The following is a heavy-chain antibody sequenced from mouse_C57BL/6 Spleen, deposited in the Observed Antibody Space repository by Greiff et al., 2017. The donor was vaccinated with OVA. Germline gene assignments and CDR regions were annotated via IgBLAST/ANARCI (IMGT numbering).Heavy chain of an antibody. J-gene: IGHJ3*01. CDR3: ARGGSSGYNFAY. CDR2: IDPSDSYT. CDR1: GYTFTSYW. Sequence: VQLQQPGAELVRPGTSVKLSCKASGYTFTSYWMHWVKQRPGQGLAWIGVIDPSDSYTNYNQKFKGKATLTVDTSSSPAYMQLSSLTSEDSAVYYCARGGSSGYNFAYWGQGTLVTVSA. V-gene: IGHV1-59*01. D-gene: IGHD3-2*02.